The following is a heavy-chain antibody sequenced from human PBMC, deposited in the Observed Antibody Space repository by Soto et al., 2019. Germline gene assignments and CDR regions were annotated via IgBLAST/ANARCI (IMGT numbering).Heavy chain of an antibody. D-gene: IGHD3-22*01. V-gene: IGHV4-39*01. CDR2: IYYIGTT. CDR3: ASHRQYYDTSGYQQRYFDY. CDR1: GGSISSTPYY. J-gene: IGHJ4*02. Sequence: SETLSLTCSVSGGSISSTPYYWGWIRQPPGKGLEWLGTIYYIGTTSYNPSRKSRVIISVDTSNNQFFLKLRSVTAADTAVYYCASHRQYYDTSGYQQRYFDYWGQGTQVTVSS.